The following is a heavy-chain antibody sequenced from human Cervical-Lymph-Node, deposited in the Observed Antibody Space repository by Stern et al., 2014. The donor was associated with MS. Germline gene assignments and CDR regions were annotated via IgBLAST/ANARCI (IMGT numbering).Heavy chain of an antibody. CDR2: IHYSGTT. V-gene: IGHV4-30-4*01. CDR1: GGSISRGEYY. J-gene: IGHJ4*02. Sequence: QVQLQESGPGLVKPSQTLSLTCAVSGGSISRGEYYWSWIRQSPGTGLEWIGYIHYSGTTYYNPSLKSRVTISVDTSKNQFSLKLSSVTAADTAVYYCSRDADAYSLVFGYWGRGTLVTVSS. D-gene: IGHD5-24*01. CDR3: SRDADAYSLVFGY.